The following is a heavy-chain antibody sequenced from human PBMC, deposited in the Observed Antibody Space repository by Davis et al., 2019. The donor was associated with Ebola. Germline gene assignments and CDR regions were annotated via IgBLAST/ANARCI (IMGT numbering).Heavy chain of an antibody. V-gene: IGHV5-10-1*01. J-gene: IGHJ4*02. CDR2: IETSDSHS. CDR3: TRGHGWCDY. Sequence: GESLKISCKASGYTFTNNYITWVRQLPGKGLEWMGRIETSDSHSEYSPSFQGHVTISADKSISTVYLQWSGLQASDTAIYFCTRGHGWCDYWGQGTPVTVSS. CDR1: GYTFTNNY. D-gene: IGHD6-19*01.